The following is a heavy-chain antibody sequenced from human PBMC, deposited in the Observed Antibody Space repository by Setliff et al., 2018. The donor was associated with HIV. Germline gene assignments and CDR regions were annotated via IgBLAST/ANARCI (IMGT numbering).Heavy chain of an antibody. CDR1: GGSVSSTSNY. D-gene: IGHD5-12*01. J-gene: IGHJ4*02. V-gene: IGHV4-39*01. CDR2: IYYSGST. Sequence: SETLSLTCSVSGGSVSSTSNYWGWIRQPPGKGLEWIGSIYYSGSTYYNPSLKCRVTISVDTSKNQFSLKLSSVTAADTAVYYCARVQVGGYNFYFDYWGQGTLVTVSS. CDR3: ARVQVGGYNFYFDY.